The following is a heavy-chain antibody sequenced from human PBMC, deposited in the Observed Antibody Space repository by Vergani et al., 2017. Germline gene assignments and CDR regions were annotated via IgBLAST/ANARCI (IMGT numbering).Heavy chain of an antibody. Sequence: QVQLVQSGAEVKKPGASVKVSCKASGYTFTSYGISWVRQAPGQGLEWMGWISAYNGNTNYAQKLQGRVTMTTDTSTSTAYMELRSLRSDDTAVYYCARDLSRREAYCSGGSCYSPPGYWSQGTLVTVSS. CDR3: ARDLSRREAYCSGGSCYSPPGY. J-gene: IGHJ4*02. V-gene: IGHV1-18*01. D-gene: IGHD2-15*01. CDR2: ISAYNGNT. CDR1: GYTFTSYG.